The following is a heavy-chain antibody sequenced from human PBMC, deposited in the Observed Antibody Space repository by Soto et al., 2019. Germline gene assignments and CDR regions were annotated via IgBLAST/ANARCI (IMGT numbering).Heavy chain of an antibody. CDR3: ARSSFLGYCSSTSCPGMDV. Sequence: ASVKVSCKASGYTFTGYYMHWVRQAPGQGLEWMGWINPNSGGTNYAQKFQGWVTMTRDTSISTAYMELSRLRSDDTAVYYCARSSFLGYCSSTSCPGMDVWGQGTTVTVSS. V-gene: IGHV1-2*04. CDR1: GYTFTGYY. D-gene: IGHD2-2*01. J-gene: IGHJ6*02. CDR2: INPNSGGT.